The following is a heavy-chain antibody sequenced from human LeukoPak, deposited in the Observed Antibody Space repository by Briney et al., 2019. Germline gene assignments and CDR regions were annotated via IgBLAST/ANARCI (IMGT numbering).Heavy chain of an antibody. V-gene: IGHV4-38-2*02. CDR2: IYHSGST. CDR3: VRDGGNWDVDY. J-gene: IGHJ4*02. Sequence: SETLSLTCTVSGYSISSGYYWGWIRQPPGKGLEWIGSIYHSGSTYYNPSLKSRVTISVDTSKNQFSLKLRSVTAADTAVYFCVRDGGNWDVDYWGQGTLVTVSS. D-gene: IGHD3-16*01. CDR1: GYSISSGYY.